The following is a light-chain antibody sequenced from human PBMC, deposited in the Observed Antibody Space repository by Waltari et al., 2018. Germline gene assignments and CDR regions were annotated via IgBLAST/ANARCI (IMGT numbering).Light chain of an antibody. V-gene: IGLV3-1*01. Sequence: SYEVTQPPSVSVSPGQTAIITCSGDKLGDKYACWYQQWPGQSPVLLIYQDNKRPSGIPERFSGSNSGNTATLTISGTQAMDEADYYCQTWDSATAVFGGGTKLAVL. J-gene: IGLJ3*02. CDR1: KLGDKY. CDR3: QTWDSATAV. CDR2: QDN.